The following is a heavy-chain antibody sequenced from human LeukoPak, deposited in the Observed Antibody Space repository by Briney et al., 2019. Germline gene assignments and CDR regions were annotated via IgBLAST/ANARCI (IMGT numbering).Heavy chain of an antibody. CDR2: IFPGDSDS. Sequence: GESLKISCKGSGYKFTNYWIGWVRQMPGKGLEWMAIIFPGDSDSRYSPSFRDQVTISANKSTTTAYLQWSSLKASDTAMYYCARRSQVGTHWFDPWGQGTLVTVSS. J-gene: IGHJ5*02. CDR1: GYKFTNYW. D-gene: IGHD1-26*01. V-gene: IGHV5-51*01. CDR3: ARRSQVGTHWFDP.